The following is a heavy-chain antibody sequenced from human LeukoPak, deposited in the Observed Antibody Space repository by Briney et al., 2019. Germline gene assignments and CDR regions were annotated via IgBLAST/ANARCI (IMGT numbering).Heavy chain of an antibody. V-gene: IGHV4-59*01. D-gene: IGHD3-22*01. CDR1: GGSISSYY. J-gene: IGHJ4*02. CDR3: ASGIDSSGYYLGDY. Sequence: SETLSLTCTVPGGSISSYYWSWIRQPPGKGLEWIGYIYYSGSANYNPSLKSRVTISVDTSKNQFSLKLSSVTAADAAVYYCASGIDSSGYYLGDYWGQGTLVTVSS. CDR2: IYYSGSA.